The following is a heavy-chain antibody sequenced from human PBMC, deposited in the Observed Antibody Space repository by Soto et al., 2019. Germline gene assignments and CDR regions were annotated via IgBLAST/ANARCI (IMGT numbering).Heavy chain of an antibody. D-gene: IGHD2-8*01. V-gene: IGHV1-58*01. J-gene: IGHJ1*01. CDR2: VVVGSGKT. CDR3: AADQLYYFG. CDR1: GFTFSTSA. Sequence: ASVKVSCKASGFTFSTSAVQWVRQARGQRLEWIGWVVVGSGKTNYAQQFQERVTITRDMSTSTAYLELNSLRSDDTAVYYCAADQLYYFGWGQGTLVTVSS.